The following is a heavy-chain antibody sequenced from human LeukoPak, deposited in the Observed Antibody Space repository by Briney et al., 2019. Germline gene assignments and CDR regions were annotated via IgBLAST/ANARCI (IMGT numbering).Heavy chain of an antibody. CDR2: VTHNANHA. CDR3: VKEPELMPCGDCFDP. CDR1: GFAYVRHA. D-gene: IGHD1-14*01. V-gene: IGHV3-23*01. J-gene: IGHJ5*02. Sequence: PGGSLRLSCVASGFAYVRHAMSWVRQAPGKGLEWVSGVTHNANHAYYADSVRGRFTISSDNSKDTLFLQMNGLRDEDTAIYYCVKEPELMPCGDCFDPWGQGTLVTVSS.